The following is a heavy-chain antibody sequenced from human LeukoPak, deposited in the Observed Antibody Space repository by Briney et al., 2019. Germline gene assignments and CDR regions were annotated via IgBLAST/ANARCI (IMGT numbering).Heavy chain of an antibody. V-gene: IGHV3-23*01. CDR1: GFTFNNYA. Sequence: QSGGSLRLSCAASGFTFNNYAMSWVRQAPGKGLEWVSGISGSGSNTYYADSVKGRFTISRDNSKNTLYLQMNSLRAEDTTIYYCAKESGDDFDYWGQGTLVTVSS. D-gene: IGHD5-24*01. CDR3: AKESGDDFDY. CDR2: ISGSGSNT. J-gene: IGHJ4*02.